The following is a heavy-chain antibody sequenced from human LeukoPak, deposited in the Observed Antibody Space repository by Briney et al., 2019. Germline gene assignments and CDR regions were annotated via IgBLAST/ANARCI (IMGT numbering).Heavy chain of an antibody. D-gene: IGHD3-3*01. V-gene: IGHV3-21*01. J-gene: IGHJ4*02. CDR2: ISSSSSCI. Sequence: PGGSLRLSCAASGFTFSSYSMNWVRQAPGKGLEWVSSISSSSSCIYYADSVKGRFTISRDNAKNSLYLQMNSLRAEDTAVYYCARGPTYDFFFDYWGQGTLVTVSS. CDR1: GFTFSSYS. CDR3: ARGPTYDFFFDY.